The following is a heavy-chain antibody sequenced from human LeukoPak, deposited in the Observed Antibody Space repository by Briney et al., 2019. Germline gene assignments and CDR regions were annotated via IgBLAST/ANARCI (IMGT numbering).Heavy chain of an antibody. CDR2: MNPNSGNT. CDR3: ARDYNGRFDY. D-gene: IGHD3-10*01. V-gene: IGHV1-8*01. CDR1: GYTFTSYD. J-gene: IGHJ4*02. Sequence: ASVKVSCKASGYTFTSYDINWVRQATGQGLEWMGWMNPNSGNTGYAQKLQGRVTMTTDTSTSTAYMELRSLRSDDTAVYYCARDYNGRFDYWGQGTLVTVSS.